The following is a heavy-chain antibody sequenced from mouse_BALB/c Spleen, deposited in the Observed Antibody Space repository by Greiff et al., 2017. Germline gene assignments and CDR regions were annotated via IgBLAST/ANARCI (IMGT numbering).Heavy chain of an antibody. CDR1: GYTFTSYY. D-gene: IGHD1-2*01. J-gene: IGHJ4*01. Sequence: VQLQQSGPELVKPGASVRISCKASGYTFTSYYIHWVKQRPGQGLEWIGWIYPGNVNTKYNEKFKGKATLTADKSSSTAYMQLSSLTSEDSAVYFCARDYGYYYAMDYWGQGTSVTVSS. CDR2: IYPGNVNT. V-gene: IGHV1S56*01. CDR3: ARDYGYYYAMDY.